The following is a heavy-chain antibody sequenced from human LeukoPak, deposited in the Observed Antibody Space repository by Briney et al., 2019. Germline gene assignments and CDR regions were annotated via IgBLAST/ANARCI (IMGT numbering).Heavy chain of an antibody. Sequence: ASVKVSCKASGYTFTDYYIHWVRQAPGQGLEWMGWINPNSGGTNYAHKFLGRATMTRDTSISTAYMDLSGLRSDDTAVYFCARGTGAGGRGRLDSWGQGTLVTVSS. D-gene: IGHD6-13*01. J-gene: IGHJ4*02. V-gene: IGHV1-2*07. CDR3: ARGTGAGGRGRLDS. CDR2: INPNSGGT. CDR1: GYTFTDYY.